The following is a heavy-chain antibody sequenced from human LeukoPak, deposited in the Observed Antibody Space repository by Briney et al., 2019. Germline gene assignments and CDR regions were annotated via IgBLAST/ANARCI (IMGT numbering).Heavy chain of an antibody. CDR2: INPNSGGT. Sequence: ASVKVSCKASGYTFTDYTVHWVRQALGQGLEWMGCINPNSGGTNYAQKFQGRVTMTRDTSISTAYMELSRLRSDDTAVYYCARVDLSQKYYDFSRAWFDPWGQGTLVTVSS. CDR1: GYTFTDYT. CDR3: ARVDLSQKYYDFSRAWFDP. J-gene: IGHJ5*02. D-gene: IGHD3-3*01. V-gene: IGHV1-2*02.